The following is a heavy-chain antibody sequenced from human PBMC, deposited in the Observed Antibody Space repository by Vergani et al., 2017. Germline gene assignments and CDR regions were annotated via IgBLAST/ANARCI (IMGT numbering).Heavy chain of an antibody. Sequence: QVQLVQSGAEVKKPGSSVKVSCKASGGTFSSYTISWVRQAPGQGLEWMGRIIPILGIANYAQKFQGRVTITADKSTSTAYMELSSLRSEDTAVYYCARLRFLEWLTFDYWGQGTLVTVSS. CDR1: GGTFSSYT. V-gene: IGHV1-69*02. D-gene: IGHD3-3*01. CDR2: IIPILGIA. CDR3: ARLRFLEWLTFDY. J-gene: IGHJ4*02.